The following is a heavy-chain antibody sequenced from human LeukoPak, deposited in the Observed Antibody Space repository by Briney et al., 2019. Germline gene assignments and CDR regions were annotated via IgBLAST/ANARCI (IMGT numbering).Heavy chain of an antibody. CDR3: AKDYYYGSGSYYNPGGYFDY. J-gene: IGHJ4*02. D-gene: IGHD3-10*01. Sequence: GGSLRLSCAASGFTVSNNYMSWVRQAPGKGLEWVSVIYTGGSTYYADSVKGRFTISRDNSKNTVYLQMNSLRAEDTAVYYCAKDYYYGSGSYYNPGGYFDYWGQGTLVTVSS. CDR2: IYTGGST. V-gene: IGHV3-53*01. CDR1: GFTVSNNY.